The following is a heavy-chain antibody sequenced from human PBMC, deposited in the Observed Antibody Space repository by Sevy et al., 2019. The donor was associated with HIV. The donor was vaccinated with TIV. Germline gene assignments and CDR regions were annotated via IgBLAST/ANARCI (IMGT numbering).Heavy chain of an antibody. CDR1: GFTFNSYW. Sequence: GGSLRLSCSTSGFTFNSYWLTWVRQAPGKGLEWVANINQDGSEKNYVDSVKGRFTISRDNAQKSVFLQMRALRAADTGVYYCAREGSSYGTYYTHYGMDVWGQGTTVTVSS. CDR2: INQDGSEK. V-gene: IGHV3-7*01. D-gene: IGHD3-3*01. J-gene: IGHJ6*02. CDR3: AREGSSYGTYYTHYGMDV.